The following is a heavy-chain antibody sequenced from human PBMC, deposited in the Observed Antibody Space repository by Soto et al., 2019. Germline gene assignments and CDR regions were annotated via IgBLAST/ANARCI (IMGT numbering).Heavy chain of an antibody. D-gene: IGHD6-13*01. V-gene: IGHV3-21*01. CDR1: GFTFSSYS. CDR2: ISSSSSYI. J-gene: IGHJ4*01. Sequence: GGSLRLSCAASGFTFSSYSMNWVRQAPGKGLEWVSSISSSSSYIYYADSVKGRFTISRNNAKNSLYLQMNSLRAEDSAVYYCARNGQQQLDYFDFWGQGTLVTVSS. CDR3: ARNGQQQLDYFDF.